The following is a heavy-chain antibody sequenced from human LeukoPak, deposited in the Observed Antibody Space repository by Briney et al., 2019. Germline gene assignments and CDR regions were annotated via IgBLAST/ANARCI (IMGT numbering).Heavy chain of an antibody. CDR1: GVSFSGYY. D-gene: IGHD6-13*01. CDR3: ARVIAAAGMLGSFYYYGMDV. CDR2: INHSGST. J-gene: IGHJ6*02. Sequence: PSETLSLTCAVYGVSFSGYYWSWIRQPPGKGLEWIGEINHSGSTNYNPSLKSRVTISVDTSKNQFSLKLSSVTAADTAVYYCARVIAAAGMLGSFYYYGMDVWGQGTTVTVSS. V-gene: IGHV4-34*01.